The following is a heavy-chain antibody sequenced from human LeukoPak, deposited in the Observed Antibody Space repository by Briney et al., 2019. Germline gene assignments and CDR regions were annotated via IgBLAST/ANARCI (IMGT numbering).Heavy chain of an antibody. V-gene: IGHV4-39*07. CDR1: GGSISSSSYY. CDR3: ARVSGSIAARLDY. D-gene: IGHD6-6*01. CDR2: IYYSGST. J-gene: IGHJ4*02. Sequence: SETLSLTCTVSGGSISSSSYYWGWIRQPPGKGLEWIGSIYYSGSTYYSPPLKSRVTISVDTSKNQFSLKLSSVTAADTAVYYCARVSGSIAARLDYWGQGALVTVSS.